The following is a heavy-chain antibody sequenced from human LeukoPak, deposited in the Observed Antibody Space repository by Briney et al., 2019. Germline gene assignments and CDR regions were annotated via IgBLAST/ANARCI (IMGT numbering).Heavy chain of an antibody. CDR1: GFTFTSYA. D-gene: IGHD6-13*01. J-gene: IGHJ1*01. CDR2: ISSNGGST. V-gene: IGHV3-64*01. Sequence: GGSLRLSCAASGFTFTSYAMHWVRQAPGKGQEYVSPISSNGGSTYYANSVKGRFTISRDNCKNTLYLQMGSLRAQDMAVYYCAASSSWSWRCFQHWGGGTLVTVSS. CDR3: AASSSWSWRCFQH.